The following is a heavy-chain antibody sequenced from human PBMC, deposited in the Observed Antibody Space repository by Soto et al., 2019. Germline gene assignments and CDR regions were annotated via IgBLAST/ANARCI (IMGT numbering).Heavy chain of an antibody. CDR2: SSNSGTYT. Sequence: GGSLRLSCAASGFTVSDYYMSWIRQAPGKGLEWLSYSSNSGTYTRYADSVKGRFSISRDNTNNTLYLQMNSLRVEDTAMYYCVREPWGFSGTWYDYWGQGPLVTVSS. J-gene: IGHJ4*02. D-gene: IGHD6-13*01. CDR1: GFTVSDYY. V-gene: IGHV3-11*06. CDR3: VREPWGFSGTWYDY.